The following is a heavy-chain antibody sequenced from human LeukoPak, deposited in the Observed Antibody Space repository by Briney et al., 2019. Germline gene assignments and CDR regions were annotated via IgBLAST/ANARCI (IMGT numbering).Heavy chain of an antibody. CDR1: GFTFSSYW. Sequence: PGGSLRLSCAASGFTFSSYWMHWVRQAPGKGLVWVSRINSDGSSTSYADSVKGRFTISRDNAKNTLYLQMNSLRAEDTAVYYCARFYCSGGSCYSGYYYYMDVWGKGTTVTVSS. CDR3: ARFYCSGGSCYSGYYYYMDV. D-gene: IGHD2-15*01. J-gene: IGHJ6*03. CDR2: INSDGSST. V-gene: IGHV3-74*01.